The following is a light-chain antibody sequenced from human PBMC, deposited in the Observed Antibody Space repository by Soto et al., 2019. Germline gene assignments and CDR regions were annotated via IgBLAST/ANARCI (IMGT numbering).Light chain of an antibody. J-gene: IGLJ1*01. CDR2: SNN. Sequence: QSVLTQPPSASGTPGQRVTISCSGSSSNIGSNTVNWYQQLPGTAPKLLIYSNNQRPSGVPDRFSGSKSGTSASLAISGLQSEDEADDQCAAWDDRPNGYVFGTGTKVNVL. V-gene: IGLV1-44*01. CDR1: SSNIGSNT. CDR3: AAWDDRPNGYV.